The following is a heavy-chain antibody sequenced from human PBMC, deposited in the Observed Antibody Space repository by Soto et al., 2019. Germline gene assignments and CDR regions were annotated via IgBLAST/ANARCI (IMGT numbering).Heavy chain of an antibody. Sequence: SETLSLTCTVSGGSLSSYYWSWVRQPRGKGLEWIGYIYYSGSTNYNPSLKSRVTISVDTSKNHFSLKLSSLTAADTAVYYCARHALWFGEPTGAFDIWGQGTMVPVSS. CDR1: GGSLSSYY. V-gene: IGHV4-59*08. CDR3: ARHALWFGEPTGAFDI. J-gene: IGHJ3*02. CDR2: IYYSGST. D-gene: IGHD3-10*01.